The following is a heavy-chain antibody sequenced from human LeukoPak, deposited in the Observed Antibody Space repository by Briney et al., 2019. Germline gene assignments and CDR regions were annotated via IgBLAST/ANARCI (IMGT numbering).Heavy chain of an antibody. D-gene: IGHD2-15*01. Sequence: SETLSLTCTVSGGSMTNYYWTWIRQPAGGTLEWIGRIYSSGSTNYNLSLRRRLAMSVDTSKNQFSLKLSAVTAADTAVYYCARAPGYCSGGSCQTRGFDPWGQGTLVTVSS. CDR1: GGSMTNYY. CDR2: IYSSGST. J-gene: IGHJ5*02. CDR3: ARAPGYCSGGSCQTRGFDP. V-gene: IGHV4-4*07.